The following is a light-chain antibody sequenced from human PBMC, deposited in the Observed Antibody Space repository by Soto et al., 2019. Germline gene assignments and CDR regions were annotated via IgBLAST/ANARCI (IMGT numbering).Light chain of an antibody. V-gene: IGKV3-11*01. CDR1: QSVSSY. J-gene: IGKJ5*01. CDR3: QQRSNRPPIT. Sequence: ETVLKKSPTTLYKSQWERATLSCMASQSVSSYLAWYQQKPGQAPRLLIYDASNRATGIPARFSGSGSGTDFTLTISSLEPEDFAVYYCQQRSNRPPITFGQGTRLEIK. CDR2: DAS.